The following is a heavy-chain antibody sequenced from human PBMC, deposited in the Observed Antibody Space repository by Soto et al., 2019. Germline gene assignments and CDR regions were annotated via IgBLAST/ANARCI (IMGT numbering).Heavy chain of an antibody. J-gene: IGHJ5*02. CDR3: ARRGPNNSYGYDHRLDP. CDR2: VHFRGST. CDR1: GGSISSNSYF. V-gene: IGHV4-39*01. Sequence: PSETLSLTCSVSGGSISSNSYFWDWIRQSPGKGLEWIGSVHFRGSTYYNPSLKSRVTISVDTSKNQFSLKLISVTAADRAVYYCARRGPNNSYGYDHRLDPWGQGTLVTVSS. D-gene: IGHD5-18*01.